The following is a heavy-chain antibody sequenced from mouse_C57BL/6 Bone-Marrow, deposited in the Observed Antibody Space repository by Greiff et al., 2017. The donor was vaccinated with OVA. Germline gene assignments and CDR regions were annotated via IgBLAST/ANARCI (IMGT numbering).Heavy chain of an antibody. CDR1: GYTFTDYN. Sequence: VQLQQSGPELVKPGASVKMSCKASGYTFTDYNMHWVKQSHGKSLEWIGYINPNNGGTSYNQKFKGKATLTVDKSSSTAYMELRRLTSEESAGYYCARLGLNGYAWYFDVWGTGTTVTVSS. CDR3: ARLGLNGYAWYFDV. V-gene: IGHV1-22*01. D-gene: IGHD2-2*01. J-gene: IGHJ1*03. CDR2: INPNNGGT.